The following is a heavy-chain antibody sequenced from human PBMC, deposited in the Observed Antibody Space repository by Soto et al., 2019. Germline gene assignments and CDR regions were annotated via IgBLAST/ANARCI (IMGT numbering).Heavy chain of an antibody. CDR1: GATLDTFINFG. CDR3: ARSPYDLLTGSVYNWFDP. Sequence: GASVKVSCKASGATLDTFINFGVTWVRRAPGQGLEWMGGIIPVFGTAHYAQKFQGRVTITRDTSASTAYMELSSLRSEDTAVYYCARSPYDLLTGSVYNWFDPWGRGTLVTVSS. V-gene: IGHV1-69*05. J-gene: IGHJ5*02. D-gene: IGHD3-9*01. CDR2: IIPVFGTA.